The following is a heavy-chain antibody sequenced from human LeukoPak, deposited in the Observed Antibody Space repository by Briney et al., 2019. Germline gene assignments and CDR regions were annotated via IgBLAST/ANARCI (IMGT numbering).Heavy chain of an antibody. CDR1: GYTFTSYY. V-gene: IGHV1-46*01. J-gene: IGHJ4*02. CDR3: ARGRNITARHFVY. D-gene: IGHD6-6*01. Sequence: ASVKVSCKASGYTFTSYYMHWVRQAPGQGLEWVGIINPSGGSTTYAQKLQGRITMTRDTSTSTVYMEVSSLRFEDTAVYYCARGRNITARHFVYWGQGTLVTVSS. CDR2: INPSGGST.